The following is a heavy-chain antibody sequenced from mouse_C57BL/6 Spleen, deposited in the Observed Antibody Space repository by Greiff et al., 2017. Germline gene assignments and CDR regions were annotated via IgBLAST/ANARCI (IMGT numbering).Heavy chain of an antibody. CDR2: IDPSDSYT. J-gene: IGHJ2*01. CDR1: GYTFTSYW. CDR3: ARRYYSNYSLDY. D-gene: IGHD2-5*01. V-gene: IGHV1-69*01. Sequence: VQLQQPGAELVMPGASVKLSCKASGYTFTSYWMHWVKQRPGQGLEWIGEIDPSDSYTNYNQKFKGKSTLTVDKSSSTAYMQLSSLTSEDSAVYYCARRYYSNYSLDYWGQGTTRTVSS.